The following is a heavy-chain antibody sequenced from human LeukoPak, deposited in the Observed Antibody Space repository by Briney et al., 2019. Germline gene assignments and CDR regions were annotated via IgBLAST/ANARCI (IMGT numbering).Heavy chain of an antibody. CDR2: INSDGSST. J-gene: IGHJ3*01. CDR1: EFTFSNHW. D-gene: IGHD1-26*01. CDR3: AREKSAWDAPDAFDL. Sequence: GGSLRLSCADSEFTFSNHWMHWVRQVPGKGLVWVSRINSDGSSTSYADPVKGRFTISRDNAKNTLYLQMNSLRAEDTAVYYCAREKSAWDAPDAFDLWGQGTMVTVSS. V-gene: IGHV3-74*01.